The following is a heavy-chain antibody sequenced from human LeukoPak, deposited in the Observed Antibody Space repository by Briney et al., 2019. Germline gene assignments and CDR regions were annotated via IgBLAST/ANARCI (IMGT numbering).Heavy chain of an antibody. V-gene: IGHV1-8*02. CDR2: VNPNSGNT. D-gene: IGHD3-3*01. CDR3: TRRSGLYNWFDP. CDR1: GYIFTSYD. J-gene: IGHJ5*02. Sequence: ASVKVSCKASGYIFTSYDINWVRQATGQGLEWMGWVNPNSGNTGYAQKFQGRVTMTRNTSISTAYMEVSSLRSEDTAVYYCTRRSGLYNWFDPWGQGTLVTVSS.